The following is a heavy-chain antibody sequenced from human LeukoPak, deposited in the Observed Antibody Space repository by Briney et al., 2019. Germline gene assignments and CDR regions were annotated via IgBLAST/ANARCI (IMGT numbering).Heavy chain of an antibody. CDR2: INHSGST. CDR3: ARGMLGFWSGYGSYYFDY. D-gene: IGHD3-3*01. J-gene: IGHJ4*02. V-gene: IGHV4-34*01. Sequence: SSETLSLTCAVYGGSFSGYYWSWIRQPPGKGLEWIGEINHSGSTNYNPSLKSRVTISVDTSKNQFSLKLSSVTAADTAVYYCARGMLGFWSGYGSYYFDYWGQGTLVTVSS. CDR1: GGSFSGYY.